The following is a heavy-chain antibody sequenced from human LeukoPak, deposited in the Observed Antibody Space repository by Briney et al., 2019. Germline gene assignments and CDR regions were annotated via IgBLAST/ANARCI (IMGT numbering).Heavy chain of an antibody. CDR3: TGTGEYYDFWSGYGDYYYMGV. D-gene: IGHD3-3*01. CDR1: GFTFSGSA. V-gene: IGHV3-73*01. J-gene: IGHJ6*03. Sequence: GGSLKLSCAASGFTFSGSAMQWVRQASGKGLEWVGRIRSKANSYATAYAASVKGMFTISRDDSKNTAYLQMNSLKTEDTAVYYCTGTGEYYDFWSGYGDYYYMGVWGKGTTVTVSS. CDR2: IRSKANSYAT.